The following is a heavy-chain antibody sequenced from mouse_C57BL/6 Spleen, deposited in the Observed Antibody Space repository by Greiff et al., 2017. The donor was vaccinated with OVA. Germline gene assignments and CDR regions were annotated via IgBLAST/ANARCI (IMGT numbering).Heavy chain of an antibody. CDR2: IWRGGST. CDR3: AKFITTVVATNAMDY. V-gene: IGHV2-5*01. Sequence: QVQLKESGPGLVQPSQSLSITCTVSGFSLTSYGVHWVRQSPGKGLEWLGVIWRGGSTDYNAAFMSRLSITKDNSKSQVFFKMNSLQADDTAIYYCAKFITTVVATNAMDYWGQGTSVTVSS. J-gene: IGHJ4*01. CDR1: GFSLTSYG. D-gene: IGHD1-1*01.